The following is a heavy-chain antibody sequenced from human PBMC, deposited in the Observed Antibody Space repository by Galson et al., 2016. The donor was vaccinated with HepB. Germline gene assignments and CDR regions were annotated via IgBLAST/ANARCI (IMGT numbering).Heavy chain of an antibody. CDR1: GFTFSSYS. CDR2: ISRTGSDT. Sequence: SLRLSCAASGFTFSSYSLHWVRQGPQKRLEWVASISRTGSDTYYLDSVKGRFTISRDNTNDSLSLQMTSLGAEDTAVYYCVVWGSFRYDRDASGMDVWGQGTTVTVSS. J-gene: IGHJ6*02. V-gene: IGHV3-21*01. CDR3: VVWGSFRYDRDASGMDV. D-gene: IGHD3-16*02.